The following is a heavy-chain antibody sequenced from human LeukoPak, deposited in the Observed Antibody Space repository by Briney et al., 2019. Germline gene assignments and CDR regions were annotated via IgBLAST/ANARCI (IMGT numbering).Heavy chain of an antibody. Sequence: PGGSLRLSCAASGFTFSSYWMSWVRQAPGKGLEWVANIKQDGSGKYYVDSVKGRFTISRDNAKNSLYLQMNSLRAEDTAVYYCARDADYYDSSGYYHGYWGQGTLVTVSS. D-gene: IGHD3-22*01. J-gene: IGHJ4*02. CDR3: ARDADYYDSSGYYHGY. V-gene: IGHV3-7*03. CDR2: IKQDGSGK. CDR1: GFTFSSYW.